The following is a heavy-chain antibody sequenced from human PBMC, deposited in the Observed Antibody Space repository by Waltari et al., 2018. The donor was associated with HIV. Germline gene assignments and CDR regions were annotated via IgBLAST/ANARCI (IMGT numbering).Heavy chain of an antibody. J-gene: IGHJ6*02. V-gene: IGHV4-30-2*01. Sequence: QLQLQESGSGLVKPSQTLSLTCAVSGGPISSGGYSWTWIRQPPGKGLEWIGYISQSGTTCYNPSLQSRVTISLDRSKNQCSLKLRSVTSADTAVYYCARDRLSVTTRGGYYYGLDVWGQGTTVTVSS. CDR3: ARDRLSVTTRGGYYYGLDV. CDR1: GGPISSGGYS. D-gene: IGHD4-17*01. CDR2: ISQSGTT.